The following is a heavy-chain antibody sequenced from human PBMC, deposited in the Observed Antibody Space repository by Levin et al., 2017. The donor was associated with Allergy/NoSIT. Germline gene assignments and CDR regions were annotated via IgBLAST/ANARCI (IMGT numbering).Heavy chain of an antibody. CDR2: ISSSSSYI. CDR3: ASEGVSSWYDFDY. CDR1: GFTFSSYS. D-gene: IGHD6-13*01. V-gene: IGHV3-21*01. J-gene: IGHJ4*02. Sequence: GGSLRLSCAASGFTFSSYSMNWVRQAPGKGLEWVSSISSSSSYIYYADSVKGRFTISRDNAKNSLYLQMNSLRAEDTAVYYCASEGVSSWYDFDYWGQGTLVTVSS.